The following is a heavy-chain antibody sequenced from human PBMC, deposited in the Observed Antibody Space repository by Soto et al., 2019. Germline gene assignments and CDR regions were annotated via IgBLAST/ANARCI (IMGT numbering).Heavy chain of an antibody. V-gene: IGHV3-9*01. J-gene: IGHJ4*02. CDR1: GFTFYDNA. CDR2: INWKSDI. Sequence: SLRLSCAVSGFTFYDNAIRFFRQSPEKGLEWVSGINWKSDIGYADSVKGRFTISRDNAENSLYLQMNSLRAEDTALYYCAISQDRGGRTTFIYWGQGTQVTVSS. CDR3: AISQDRGGRTTFIY. D-gene: IGHD3-16*01.